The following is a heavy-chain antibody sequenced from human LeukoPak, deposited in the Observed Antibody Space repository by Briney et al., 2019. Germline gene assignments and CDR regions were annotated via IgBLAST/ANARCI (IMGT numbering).Heavy chain of an antibody. CDR3: ARDTYLYRGGSDY. CDR2: MSYTGHT. Sequence: SETLSLTCTVSGGSIIIDNYYWSWIRQPPGKGLLWIGSMSYTGHTYYNPSLQSRVTISVDTSKNQFSLNLASVTAADTAIYYCARDTYLYRGGSDYWGLGTLVTVSS. J-gene: IGHJ4*02. V-gene: IGHV4-39*02. CDR1: GGSIIIDNYY. D-gene: IGHD3-16*01.